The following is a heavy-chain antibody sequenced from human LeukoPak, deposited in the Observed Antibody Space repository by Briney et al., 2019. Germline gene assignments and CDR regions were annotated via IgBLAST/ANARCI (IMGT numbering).Heavy chain of an antibody. CDR2: IITIFGTA. CDR1: GGTFSCYG. V-gene: IGHV1-69*06. J-gene: IGHJ3*02. Sequence: AAVPVSCQASGGTFSCYGISWARPARGQGLEWVGRIITIFGTANYAQKFQDRVNNTADKNTRIVYMELSSLRSEDTAVYYCARRTTSVAFDIWGQGTMVTVSS. CDR3: ARRTTSVAFDI. D-gene: IGHD2-2*01.